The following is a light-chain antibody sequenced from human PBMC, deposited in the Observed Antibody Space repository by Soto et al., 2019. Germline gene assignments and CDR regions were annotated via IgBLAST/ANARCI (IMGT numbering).Light chain of an antibody. J-gene: IGLJ7*01. V-gene: IGLV2-23*02. CDR2: EVT. CDR3: SSYAGSDTL. Sequence: QSVLTQPASVSGSPGQSITISCTGTTNDVGTYSLVSWYQQYSGKAPKLIIYEVTKRPSGVSNRFSGSKSGNTASLTVSGLQAEDEADYYCSSYAGSDTLFGGGTQLTVL. CDR1: TNDVGTYSL.